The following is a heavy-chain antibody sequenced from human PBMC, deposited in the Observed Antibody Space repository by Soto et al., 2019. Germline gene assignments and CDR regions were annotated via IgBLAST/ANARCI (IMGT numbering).Heavy chain of an antibody. J-gene: IGHJ4*02. D-gene: IGHD3-22*01. V-gene: IGHV1-8*01. Sequence: ASVKVSCKASGYTFTSYDISWVRQATGQGLEWMGWMNPNNGNTDYAPKFQGRVTMTMNTSIGTAYMELSSLRSEDTAVYYCAKDVHYDSSGGLDYWGQGTLVTVSS. CDR2: MNPNNGNT. CDR3: AKDVHYDSSGGLDY. CDR1: GYTFTSYD.